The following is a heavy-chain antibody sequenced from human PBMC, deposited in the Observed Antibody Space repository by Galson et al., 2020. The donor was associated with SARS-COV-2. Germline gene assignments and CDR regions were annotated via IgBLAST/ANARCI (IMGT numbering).Heavy chain of an antibody. Sequence: SETLSLTCTVSGGSISSGDYYWSWIRQPPGKGLEWIGYIYYSGSTYYNPSLKSRVTISVDTSKNQFSLKLSSVTAADTAVYYCARRLDFWSGYSQAPPNDAFDIWGQGTMVTVSS. V-gene: IGHV4-30-4*01. J-gene: IGHJ3*02. CDR2: IYYSGST. CDR3: ARRLDFWSGYSQAPPNDAFDI. CDR1: GGSISSGDYY. D-gene: IGHD3-3*01.